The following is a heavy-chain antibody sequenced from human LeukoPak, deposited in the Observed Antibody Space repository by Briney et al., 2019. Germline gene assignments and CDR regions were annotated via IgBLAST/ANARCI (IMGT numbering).Heavy chain of an antibody. J-gene: IGHJ6*02. CDR2: IYTSGST. CDR3: ARAPDCSSTSCYTYHYGMDV. V-gene: IGHV4-61*02. CDR1: GGSISSGSYY. Sequence: PSETLSLTCTVPGGSISSGSYYWSWIRQPAGKGLEWIGRIYTSGSTNYNPSLKSQVTISVDTSKNQFSLKLSSVTAADTAVYYCARAPDCSSTSCYTYHYGMDVWGQGTTVTVSS. D-gene: IGHD2-2*02.